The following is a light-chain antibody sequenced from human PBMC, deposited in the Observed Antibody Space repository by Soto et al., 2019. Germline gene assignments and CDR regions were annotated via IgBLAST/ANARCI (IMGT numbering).Light chain of an antibody. CDR2: EVS. CDR3: SSYAGYSTVV. Sequence: QSALTQPASVSGSPGQSITISCTGTSSDVGGYNYVSWYQQHPDKAPKLMIYEVSNRPSGISNRFAGSKSGNTASLTISGLQAEDEADYYCSSYAGYSTVVFGGGTKLTVL. V-gene: IGLV2-14*01. CDR1: SSDVGGYNY. J-gene: IGLJ1*01.